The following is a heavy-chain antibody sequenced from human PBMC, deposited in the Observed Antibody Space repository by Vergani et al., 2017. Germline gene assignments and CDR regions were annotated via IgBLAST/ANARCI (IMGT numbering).Heavy chain of an antibody. V-gene: IGHV1-24*01. CDR1: GYTLTELS. CDR3: ATDFGPWYYYDSSGAPPPPFYY. Sequence: QVQLVQSGAEVKKPGASVKVSCKVSGYTLTELSMHWVRQAPGKGLEWMGGFDPEDGETIYAQKFQGRVTMTEDTSTDTAYMELSSLRSEDTAVYYCATDFGPWYYYDSSGAPPPPFYYWGQGTLVTVSS. J-gene: IGHJ4*02. CDR2: FDPEDGET. D-gene: IGHD3-22*01.